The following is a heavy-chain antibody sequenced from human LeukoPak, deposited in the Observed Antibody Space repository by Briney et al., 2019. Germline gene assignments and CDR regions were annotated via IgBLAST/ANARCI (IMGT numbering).Heavy chain of an antibody. CDR3: ARRWAQGPYGMDV. CDR2: IYYSGST. J-gene: IGHJ6*04. D-gene: IGHD1-26*01. Sequence: SETLSLTCTVSGGSISSSSYYWGWIRQPPGKGLEWIGSIYYSGSTYYNPSLKSRVTISVDTSKNQFSLKLSSVTAADTAVYYCARRWAQGPYGMDVWGKGTTVTVSS. CDR1: GGSISSSSYY. V-gene: IGHV4-39*07.